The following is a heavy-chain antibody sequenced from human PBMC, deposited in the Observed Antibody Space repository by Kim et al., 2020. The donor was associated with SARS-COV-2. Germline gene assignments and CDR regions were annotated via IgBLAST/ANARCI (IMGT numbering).Heavy chain of an antibody. D-gene: IGHD3-9*01. J-gene: IGHJ2*01. Sequence: KSLVTISVDTSKNQFSLKLSSVTAADTAVYYCARDYDILTGYLGNWYFDLWGRGTLVTVSS. CDR3: ARDYDILTGYLGNWYFDL. V-gene: IGHV4-39*02.